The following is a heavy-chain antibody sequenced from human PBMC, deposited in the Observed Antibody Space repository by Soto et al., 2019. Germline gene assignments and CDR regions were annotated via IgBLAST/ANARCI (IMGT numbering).Heavy chain of an antibody. CDR2: IYYSGST. D-gene: IGHD5-18*01. CDR3: ARAMATPPNFAY. J-gene: IGHJ4*02. Sequence: SETLSLTCTVSGGSISSYYWSWIRQPPGKGLEWIGYIYYSGSTNYNPSLKSRVTISVDTSKNQFSLKLSSVTAADTAVYYCARAMATPPNFAYWGQGTLVTVSS. CDR1: GGSISSYY. V-gene: IGHV4-59*01.